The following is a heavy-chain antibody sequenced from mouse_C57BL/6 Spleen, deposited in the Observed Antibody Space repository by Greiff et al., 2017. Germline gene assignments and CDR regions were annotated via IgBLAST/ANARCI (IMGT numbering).Heavy chain of an antibody. CDR2: ISGGGGNT. J-gene: IGHJ2*01. V-gene: IGHV5-9*01. CDR1: GFTFSSYT. CDR3: ARHKEYFDY. Sequence: EVKLVESGGGLVKPGGSLKLSCAASGFTFSSYTMSWVRQTPEKRLEWVATISGGGGNTYYPDSVKGRFTISRDNAKNTLYLQMSSLRSEDTALYYCARHKEYFDYWGQGTTLTVSS.